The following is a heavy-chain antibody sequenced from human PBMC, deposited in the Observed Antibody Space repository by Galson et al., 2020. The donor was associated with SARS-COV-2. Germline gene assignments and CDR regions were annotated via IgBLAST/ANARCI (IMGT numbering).Heavy chain of an antibody. J-gene: IGHJ6*02. V-gene: IGHV3-15*01. CDR3: TADGDFGFGYWDRCMDV. D-gene: IGHD3-3*01. Sequence: WGSLRLSCAASGFTFTDAWMIWVRQPKGKGLEWVGHIKSKADGGTTDYAASVKGRFTISRDDSKDTLYLQMNSLQREDTAVYYCTADGDFGFGYWDRCMDVWGQGTTVTVSS. CDR1: GFTFTDAW. CDR2: IKSKADGGTT.